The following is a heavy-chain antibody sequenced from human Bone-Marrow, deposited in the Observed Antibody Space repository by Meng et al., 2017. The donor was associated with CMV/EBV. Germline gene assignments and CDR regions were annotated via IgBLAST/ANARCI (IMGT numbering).Heavy chain of an antibody. CDR2: INSDGSST. D-gene: IGHD6-19*01. CDR3: ARDTRDYTGWYP. V-gene: IGHV3-74*01. J-gene: IGHJ5*02. Sequence: GESLKISCEASGFTFSSYWMHWVRQAPGKGLVWVSRINSDGSSTSYADSVKGRFTISRDNAKNTLYLQMNSLRAEDTAVYYCARDTRDYTGWYPWGQGTLVTVSS. CDR1: GFTFSSYW.